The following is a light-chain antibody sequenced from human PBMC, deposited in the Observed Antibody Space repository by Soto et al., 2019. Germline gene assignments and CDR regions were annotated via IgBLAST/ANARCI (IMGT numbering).Light chain of an antibody. Sequence: EIVLTQSPGTLSLSPGERATLSCGASQSVTSNYLAWYQQKPGQAPRLRIFGASIRVTGIPDRFIGSGSGTDFTLTISRLEPEDFAVYYCQHYVTSLTTFGQGTKVDIK. CDR1: QSVTSNY. J-gene: IGKJ1*01. CDR2: GAS. CDR3: QHYVTSLTT. V-gene: IGKV3-20*01.